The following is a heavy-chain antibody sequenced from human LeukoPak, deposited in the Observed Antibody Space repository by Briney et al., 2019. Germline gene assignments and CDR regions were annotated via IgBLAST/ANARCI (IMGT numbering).Heavy chain of an antibody. Sequence: PGGSLRLSCPASGFTFSSYAMSWVRQAPGKGLEWVSAISGSGGSTYYADSVKGRFTISRDNSKNTLYLQMNSLRAEDTSVYYCAKDQDVDTAMVFDYWGQGTLVTVSS. J-gene: IGHJ4*02. CDR3: AKDQDVDTAMVFDY. V-gene: IGHV3-23*01. CDR1: GFTFSSYA. CDR2: ISGSGGST. D-gene: IGHD5-18*01.